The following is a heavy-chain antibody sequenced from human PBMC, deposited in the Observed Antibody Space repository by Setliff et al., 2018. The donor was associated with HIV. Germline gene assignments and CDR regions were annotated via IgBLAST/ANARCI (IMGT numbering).Heavy chain of an antibody. CDR2: IYHSGST. CDR1: GGSISSSNYY. CDR3: ARHMASTYYYDSSGYLGSPGAFDI. D-gene: IGHD3-22*01. J-gene: IGHJ3*02. V-gene: IGHV4-39*07. Sequence: SETLSLTCTVSGGSISSSNYYWGWIRQPPGKGLEYIGSIYHSGSTYYNPSLKSRVTISVDTSKNELSLKMSSVTAADTAVYYCARHMASTYYYDSSGYLGSPGAFDIWGQGTMVTVSS.